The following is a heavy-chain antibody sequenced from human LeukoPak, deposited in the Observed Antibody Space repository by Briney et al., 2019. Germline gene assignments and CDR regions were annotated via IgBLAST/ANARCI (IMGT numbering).Heavy chain of an antibody. CDR1: GGSISSFY. J-gene: IGHJ4*02. D-gene: IGHD3-9*01. V-gene: IGHV4-4*07. CDR3: ARRNYDIMTGYPYFDY. Sequence: SETLSLTCTVSGGSISSFYWSWIRQPAGMGLEWIGHIYTTGSTKYHPSLKSRVTISVDTSKNQFFLKLSSVTAADTAVYYCARRNYDIMTGYPYFDYWGQGTLVTVSS. CDR2: IYTTGST.